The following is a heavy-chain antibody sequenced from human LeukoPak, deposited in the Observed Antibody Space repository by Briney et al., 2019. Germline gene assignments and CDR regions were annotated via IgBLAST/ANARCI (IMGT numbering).Heavy chain of an antibody. CDR3: ARGGIAAADIDY. CDR2: IWNDGSNK. J-gene: IGHJ4*02. CDR1: GSTFSTYG. D-gene: IGHD6-13*01. V-gene: IGHV3-33*01. Sequence: GRSLRLSCAASGSTFSTYGMHWVRQAPGKGLEGVAVIWNDGSNKYYADSVKGRFTISRDISKNTLHLQMNSLRAEDTAIYYCARGGIAAADIDYWGQGTLVTVSS.